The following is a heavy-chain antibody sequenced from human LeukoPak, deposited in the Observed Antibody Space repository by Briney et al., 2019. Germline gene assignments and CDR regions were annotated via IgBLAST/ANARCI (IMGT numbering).Heavy chain of an antibody. CDR1: GFNVSTKY. CDR2: LYSGGST. CDR3: ARDRDGMDV. V-gene: IGHV3-66*01. J-gene: IGHJ6*02. Sequence: GGSLRLSCAASGFNVSTKYMSWVRQAPGKGLEWVSLLYSGGSTYYADSVEGRFTTSRDNSKNTLYLQINSLRAADTAVYYCARDRDGMDVWGQGTTVTVSS.